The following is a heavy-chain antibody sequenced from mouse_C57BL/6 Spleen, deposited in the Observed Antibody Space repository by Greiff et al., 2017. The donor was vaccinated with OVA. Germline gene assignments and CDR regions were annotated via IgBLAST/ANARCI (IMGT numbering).Heavy chain of an antibody. D-gene: IGHD2-1*01. CDR2: INYDGSST. Sequence: EVQVVESEGGLVQPGSSMKLSCTASGFTFSDYYMAWVRQVPEKGLEWVANINYDGSSTYYLDSLKSRFIISRDNAKNILYLQMSSLKSEDTATYYCARESYYGNSYYFDYWGQGTTLTVSS. CDR3: ARESYYGNSYYFDY. V-gene: IGHV5-16*01. CDR1: GFTFSDYY. J-gene: IGHJ2*01.